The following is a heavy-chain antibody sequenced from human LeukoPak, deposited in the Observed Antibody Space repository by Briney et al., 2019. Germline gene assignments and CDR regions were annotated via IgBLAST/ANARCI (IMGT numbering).Heavy chain of an antibody. CDR1: GGTFSCYD. Sequence: SVKVSCKASGGTFSCYDISWVRQAPGQGLEWMGGIIPIFGTANYAQKFQGRVTITTDESTSTAYMELSSLRSEDTAVCYCARAGFVTYDSSGYWSYFQHWGQGTLVTVSS. V-gene: IGHV1-69*05. CDR3: ARAGFVTYDSSGYWSYFQH. CDR2: IIPIFGTA. D-gene: IGHD3-22*01. J-gene: IGHJ1*01.